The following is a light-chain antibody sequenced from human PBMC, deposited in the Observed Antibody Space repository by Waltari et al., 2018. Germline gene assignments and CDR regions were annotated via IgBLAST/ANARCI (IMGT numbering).Light chain of an antibody. J-gene: IGLJ2*01. CDR2: ERN. Sequence: QSVLTQPPSVSAAPGQKVTISCSGSYSNIGNKYVSWYQHLPGTAPKLLIYERNKRPSGIPDRFSGSNSGTTATLGITGLQTGDEADYYCGTWDTSLNVELIGGGTKLTVL. CDR1: YSNIGNKY. V-gene: IGLV1-51*01. CDR3: GTWDTSLNVEL.